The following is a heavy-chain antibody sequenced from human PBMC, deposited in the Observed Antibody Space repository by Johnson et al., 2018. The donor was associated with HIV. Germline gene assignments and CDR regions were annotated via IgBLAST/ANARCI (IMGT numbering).Heavy chain of an antibody. D-gene: IGHD6-6*01. CDR2: IYSGGST. V-gene: IGHV3-66*01. J-gene: IGHJ3*02. Sequence: VQLIESGGGLVQPGGSLRLSCAASGFTVSSNYMSWVRQAPGTGLEWVSVIYSGGSTYYADSVKGRFTISRDNSKNTLYLQMNSLRAEDTAVYYCASLSSSGAFDMWGLGTLVTVSS. CDR3: ASLSSSGAFDM. CDR1: GFTVSSNY.